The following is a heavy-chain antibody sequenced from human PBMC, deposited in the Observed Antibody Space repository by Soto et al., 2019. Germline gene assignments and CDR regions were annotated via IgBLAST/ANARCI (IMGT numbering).Heavy chain of an antibody. J-gene: IGHJ5*02. CDR2: VYFSGST. CDR1: GDLLSRGDDD. CDR3: ARRPVATYMLFRSDP. Sequence: SEAPSPPLSGSGDLLSRGDDDWGWPRQTPGKGLEWIGHVYFSGSTNYSPSLKRRLTMSVDTAKNQFSLELNSVTAADTAVYYLARRPVATYMLFRSDPCGQGPLVT. V-gene: IGHV4-61*08. D-gene: IGHD3-16*01.